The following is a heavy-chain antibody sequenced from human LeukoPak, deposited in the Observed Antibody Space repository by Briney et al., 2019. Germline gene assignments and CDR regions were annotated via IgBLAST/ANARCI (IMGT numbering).Heavy chain of an antibody. CDR2: MNPNNGNT. CDR1: GYTFTSYD. V-gene: IGHV1-8*01. CDR3: SRGGPVAGTHKYFQH. J-gene: IGHJ1*01. D-gene: IGHD6-19*01. Sequence: GASEKVSCKASGYTFTSYDINWVRQATGQGLEWMGWMNPNNGNTDYAQKFQGRVTLTRNTSISTAYMELSSLRSEDTAVYYCSRGGPVAGTHKYFQHWGQGTLVTVSS.